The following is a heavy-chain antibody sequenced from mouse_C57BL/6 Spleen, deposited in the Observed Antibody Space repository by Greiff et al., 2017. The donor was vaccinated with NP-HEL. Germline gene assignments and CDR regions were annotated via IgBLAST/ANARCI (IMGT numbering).Heavy chain of an antibody. V-gene: IGHV5-4*01. J-gene: IGHJ1*03. CDR2: ISDGGSYT. CDR1: GFTFSSYA. CDR3: AKESSTVVARNWYFDV. Sequence: DVKLVESGGGLVKPGGSLKLSCAASGFTFSSYAMSWVRRTPEKRLEWVATISDGGSYTYYPDNVKGRFTISRDNAKNNLYLQMSHLKSEDTAMYYCAKESSTVVARNWYFDVWGTGTTVTVSS. D-gene: IGHD1-1*01.